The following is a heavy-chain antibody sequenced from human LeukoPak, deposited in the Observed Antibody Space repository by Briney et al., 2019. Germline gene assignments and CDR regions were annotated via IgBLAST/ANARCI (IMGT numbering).Heavy chain of an antibody. CDR1: GITSSRFW. CDR2: INQDGSEK. J-gene: IGHJ4*02. Sequence: GGSLRLTCAASGITSSRFWMSRVRQAPGKGLQWVANINQDGSEKHYVDSVKGRFTISRDNAENSLYLQMNSLRAEDTAVYYCASGGHLDYWGQGALVTVAS. CDR3: ASGGHLDY. D-gene: IGHD3-16*01. V-gene: IGHV3-7*03.